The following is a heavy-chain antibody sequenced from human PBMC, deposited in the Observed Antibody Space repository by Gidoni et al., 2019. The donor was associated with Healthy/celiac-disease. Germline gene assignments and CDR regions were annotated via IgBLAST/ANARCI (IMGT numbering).Heavy chain of an antibody. Sequence: QVQLVESGGGLVKPGGSLRPSGAASGFTFSDYYMSWIRQAPGKGLAWVSYISSSSSYPNYADSVKGRFTISRDNAKNSLYLQMNSLRAEDTAVYYCARTNWNYVSDYFDYWGQGTLVTVSS. J-gene: IGHJ4*02. CDR3: ARTNWNYVSDYFDY. V-gene: IGHV3-11*06. CDR2: ISSSSSYP. CDR1: GFTFSDYY. D-gene: IGHD1-7*01.